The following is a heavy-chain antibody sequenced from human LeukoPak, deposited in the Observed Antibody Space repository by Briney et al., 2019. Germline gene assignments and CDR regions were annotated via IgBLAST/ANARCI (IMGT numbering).Heavy chain of an antibody. Sequence: ASVKVSCKASGYTFTSYAMHWVRQAPGQRLEWMGWINAGNGNTKYSQKFQGRVTITRDTSASTAYMELRSLRSDDTAVYYCASGVGSSTSWRGYYYGMDVWGQGTTVTVSS. CDR2: INAGNGNT. J-gene: IGHJ6*02. CDR1: GYTFTSYA. D-gene: IGHD2-2*01. CDR3: ASGVGSSTSWRGYYYGMDV. V-gene: IGHV1-3*01.